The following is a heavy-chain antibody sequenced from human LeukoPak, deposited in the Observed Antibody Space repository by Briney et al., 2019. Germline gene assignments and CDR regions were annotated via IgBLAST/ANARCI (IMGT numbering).Heavy chain of an antibody. J-gene: IGHJ4*02. CDR3: AKPDSSGYRKGPFYY. D-gene: IGHD3-22*01. V-gene: IGHV3-23*01. Sequence: PGGSLRLSCAASGFTFSSYAMSWVRQAPGKGLEWVSAISGSGGSTYYADSVKGRFTISRDNSKNTLYLQMNSLRAEDTAVYYCAKPDSSGYRKGPFYYWGQGTLVTVSS. CDR2: ISGSGGST. CDR1: GFTFSSYA.